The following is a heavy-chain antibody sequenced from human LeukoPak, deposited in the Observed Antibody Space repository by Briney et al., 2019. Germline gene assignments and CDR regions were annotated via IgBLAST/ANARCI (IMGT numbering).Heavy chain of an antibody. D-gene: IGHD2-2*01. J-gene: IGHJ4*02. CDR2: IYHSGST. CDR1: GYSISSGYY. CDR3: ARRPRYCSSTSCAFDC. Sequence: PSETLSLTCAVSGYSISSGYYWGWIRQPPGKGLKWIGSIYHSGSTYYNPSLKSRVTISVDTSKNQFSLKLSSVTAADTAVYYCARRPRYCSSTSCAFDCWGQGTLVTVSS. V-gene: IGHV4-38-2*01.